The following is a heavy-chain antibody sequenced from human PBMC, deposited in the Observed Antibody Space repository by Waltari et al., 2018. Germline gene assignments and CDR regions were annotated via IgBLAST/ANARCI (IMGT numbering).Heavy chain of an antibody. V-gene: IGHV3-48*04. Sequence: LQLQESGPGLVDPSETLSLTCTVSGDSISSNGNYWGWVRQPPGKGLEWVSYISSSSSTIYYADSVKGRFTISRDNAKNSLYLQMNSLRAEDTAVYYCARDKEGVGATDYWGQGTLVTVSS. CDR1: GDSISSNG. J-gene: IGHJ4*02. CDR2: ISSSSSTI. CDR3: ARDKEGVGATDY. D-gene: IGHD1-26*01.